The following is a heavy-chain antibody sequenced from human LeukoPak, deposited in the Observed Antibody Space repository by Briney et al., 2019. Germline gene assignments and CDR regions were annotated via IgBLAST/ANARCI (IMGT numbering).Heavy chain of an antibody. CDR1: EFTVIRNY. J-gene: IGHJ4*02. CDR2: IFSNGDT. Sequence: GGSLRLSCTASEFTVIRNYMLWVRQAPGKGLEWVSLIFSNGDTHYADSVKGRFTISRDTSKNTVSLQMNSLRVEDTAMYYCTRDQMTYWGQETLFTASS. D-gene: IGHD5-24*01. CDR3: TRDQMTY. V-gene: IGHV3-53*01.